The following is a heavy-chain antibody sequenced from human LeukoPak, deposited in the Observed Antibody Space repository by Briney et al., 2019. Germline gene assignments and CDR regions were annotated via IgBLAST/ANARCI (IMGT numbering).Heavy chain of an antibody. CDR1: GFTLSSYW. J-gene: IGHJ4*02. CDR3: ASEREYCSSTSCHYYFDY. D-gene: IGHD2-2*01. CDR2: IKQDGREK. V-gene: IGHV3-7*01. Sequence: GGSLRLSCAASGFTLSSYWMSWVRQAPGKRLERVANIKQDGREKYYVDSVKGRFTISRDNDKNSLYLQINSLRAEDTAVYYCASEREYCSSTSCHYYFDYWGQGTLVTVSS.